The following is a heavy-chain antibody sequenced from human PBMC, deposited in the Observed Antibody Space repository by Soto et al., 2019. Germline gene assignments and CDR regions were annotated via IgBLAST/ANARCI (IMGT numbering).Heavy chain of an antibody. Sequence: HPGGALRVSCAASGFSFSIYGMQWVRQAPGRGLEWVTVISNDGNRKYYGESVKGRFSVSRDNDKDTLYLQMNGLRPEDTGVYYCAKDRRQLSALDMWGQGTTVTVSS. J-gene: IGHJ3*02. CDR1: GFSFSIYG. D-gene: IGHD6-6*01. CDR3: AKDRRQLSALDM. V-gene: IGHV3-30*18. CDR2: ISNDGNRK.